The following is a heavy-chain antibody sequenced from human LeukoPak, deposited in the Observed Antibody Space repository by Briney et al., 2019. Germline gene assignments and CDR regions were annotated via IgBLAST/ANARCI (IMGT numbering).Heavy chain of an antibody. CDR2: INHSGST. D-gene: IGHD3-22*01. Sequence: SETLSLTCAVYGGSFSGYYWSWIRQPPGKGLEWIGEINHSGSTNYNPFLRSRVTISVDTSKNQFSLKLSSVTAADTAVYYCAREWCGITMIVAPGWFDPWGQGTLVTVSS. J-gene: IGHJ5*02. CDR3: AREWCGITMIVAPGWFDP. CDR1: GGSFSGYY. V-gene: IGHV4-34*01.